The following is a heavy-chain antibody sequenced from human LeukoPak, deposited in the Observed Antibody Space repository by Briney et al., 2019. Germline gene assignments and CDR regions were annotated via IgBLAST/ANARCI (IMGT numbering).Heavy chain of an antibody. J-gene: IGHJ4*02. V-gene: IGHV4-39*07. CDR2: IYYSGST. Sequence: SETLSLTCTVSGGSISSSSYYWGWIRQPPGKGLEWIGSIYYSGSTYYNPSLKSRVTISVDTSKNQFSLKLSSVTAADTAVYYCARDGYSGYGDYWGQGTLVTVSS. D-gene: IGHD5-12*01. CDR1: GGSISSSSYY. CDR3: ARDGYSGYGDY.